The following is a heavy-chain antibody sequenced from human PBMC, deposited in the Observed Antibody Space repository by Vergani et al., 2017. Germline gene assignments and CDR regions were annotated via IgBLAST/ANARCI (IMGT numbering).Heavy chain of an antibody. J-gene: IGHJ4*02. Sequence: EVQLLESGGGLVQPGGSLRLSCAASGFTFSSYAMSWVRQAPGKGLEWVSAISGSGGSTYYADSVKGRFTISRDNSKNTLYLQMNSLRAEDTAVYYCAKDYYDLWSGYSGPYDDWGQGTLVTVSS. CDR3: AKDYYDLWSGYSGPYDD. CDR2: ISGSGGST. D-gene: IGHD3-3*01. CDR1: GFTFSSYA. V-gene: IGHV3-23*01.